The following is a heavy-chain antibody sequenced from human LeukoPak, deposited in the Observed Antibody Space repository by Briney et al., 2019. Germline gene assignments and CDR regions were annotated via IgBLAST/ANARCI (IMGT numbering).Heavy chain of an antibody. CDR3: ARGEHLGGYYMDV. J-gene: IGHJ6*03. Sequence: SETLSLTCTVSGGSISSGSYYWSWIRQPAGKGLEWIGRIYTSGSTNYNPSLKSRVTISVDTSKNQFSLKLSSVTAADTAVYYCARGEHLGGYYMDVWGKGTTVTVSS. D-gene: IGHD3-3*02. CDR1: GGSISSGSYY. V-gene: IGHV4-61*02. CDR2: IYTSGST.